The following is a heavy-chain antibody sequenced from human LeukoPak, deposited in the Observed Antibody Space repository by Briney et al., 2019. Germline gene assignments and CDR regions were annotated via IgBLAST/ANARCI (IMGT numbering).Heavy chain of an antibody. CDR1: GGSINSSSNQ. J-gene: IGHJ6*02. V-gene: IGHV4-61*05. CDR3: ARGIYYDSSGYYPYYYYYYGMDV. Sequence: SETLSLTCTVSGGSINSSSNQWGWIRQPPGKGLEWIGYIYYSGSTNYNPSLKSRVTISVDTSKNQFSLKLSSVTAADTAVYYCARGIYYDSSGYYPYYYYYYGMDVWGQGTTVTVSS. D-gene: IGHD3-22*01. CDR2: IYYSGST.